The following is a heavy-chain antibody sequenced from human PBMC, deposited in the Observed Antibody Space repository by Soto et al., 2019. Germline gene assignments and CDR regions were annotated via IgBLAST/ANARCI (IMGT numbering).Heavy chain of an antibody. D-gene: IGHD2-15*01. CDR1: GFTFSGYG. Sequence: GGSLRLSCAASGFTFSGYGMHWVRQSPGKGLEWVAVISYDGSNKYYADSVKGRFTISRDNSKNTLYLQMNSLRAEDTAVYYCASVVVAATDTGYDYWGQGTLVTVSS. J-gene: IGHJ4*02. CDR3: ASVVVAATDTGYDY. CDR2: ISYDGSNK. V-gene: IGHV3-30*03.